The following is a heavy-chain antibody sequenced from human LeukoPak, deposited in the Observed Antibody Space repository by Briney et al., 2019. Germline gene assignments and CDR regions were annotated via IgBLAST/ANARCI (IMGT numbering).Heavy chain of an antibody. CDR3: VRGYSFGPYGMDV. J-gene: IGHJ6*02. Sequence: SGGSLRLSCSASGFPFSSYAMHWVRQAPGKGLEYVSAISDSGGSTYYADSVKGRFTISRDNSKNTLCLQMSSLRAEDTAVYFCVRGYSFGPYGMDVWGQGTTVTVSS. V-gene: IGHV3-64D*09. CDR2: ISDSGGST. D-gene: IGHD2-15*01. CDR1: GFPFSSYA.